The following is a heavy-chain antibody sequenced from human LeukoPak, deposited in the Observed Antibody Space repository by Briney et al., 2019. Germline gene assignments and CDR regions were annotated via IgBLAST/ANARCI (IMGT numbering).Heavy chain of an antibody. D-gene: IGHD3-10*01. J-gene: IGHJ2*01. CDR1: GFTFSSYG. V-gene: IGHV3-30*02. CDR3: AKVWSHDGSGNPYWHFDL. Sequence: PGGSLRLSCAASGFTFSSYGMHWVRQAPGKGLEWVAFIRHDGSNKYYADSVKGRFTISRDNSKNTLYLQMNSLRAEDTAVYYCAKVWSHDGSGNPYWHFDLWGRGTLVTVSS. CDR2: IRHDGSNK.